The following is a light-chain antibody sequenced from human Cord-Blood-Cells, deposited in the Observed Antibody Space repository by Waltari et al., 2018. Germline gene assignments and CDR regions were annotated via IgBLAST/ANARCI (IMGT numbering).Light chain of an antibody. CDR1: QSVSSN. Sequence: EIVMTQSPATLSVSPGERATLSCRASQSVSSNVAWYQQKPGQAPRLLPYGASTRATGIPARFSGSGSGTEFTLTISSLQSEYFAVYYCQQYNNWPLTFGGGTKVEIK. J-gene: IGKJ4*01. CDR2: GAS. V-gene: IGKV3-15*01. CDR3: QQYNNWPLT.